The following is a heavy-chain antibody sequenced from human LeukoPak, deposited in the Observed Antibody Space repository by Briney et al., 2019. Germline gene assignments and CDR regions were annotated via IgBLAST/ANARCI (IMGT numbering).Heavy chain of an antibody. V-gene: IGHV4-59*01. CDR3: ATTYYYDSSGIHFDY. D-gene: IGHD3-22*01. J-gene: IGHJ4*02. CDR2: SYYSGST. Sequence: SETLSLTCPVSGGSISSYYWSWIRQPPGKGLEWIGYSYYSGSTNYNPSLKSRVTISVDTSKNQFSLKLSSVTAADTAVYYCATTYYYDSSGIHFDYWGQGTLVTVSS. CDR1: GGSISSYY.